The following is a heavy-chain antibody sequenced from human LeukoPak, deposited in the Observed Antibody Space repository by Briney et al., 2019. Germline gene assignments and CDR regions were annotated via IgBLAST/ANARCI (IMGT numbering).Heavy chain of an antibody. CDR1: GFTFSSYS. J-gene: IGHJ4*02. Sequence: HAGGSLRLSCAASGFTFSSYSMNWARQAPGKGLEWVSYISGSSGTISYADSVKGRFTISRDNAKNSLYLQMNSLRDEDTAIYYCARVGSSWLNFDYWGRGTVVTVSS. D-gene: IGHD6-13*01. V-gene: IGHV3-48*02. CDR2: ISGSSGTI. CDR3: ARVGSSWLNFDY.